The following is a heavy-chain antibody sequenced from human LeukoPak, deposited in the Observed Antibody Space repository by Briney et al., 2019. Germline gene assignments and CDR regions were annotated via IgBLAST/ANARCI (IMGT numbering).Heavy chain of an antibody. CDR1: GFTFSDYY. CDR3: ARVGHNHAFDI. Sequence: GGSLRLSCAASGFTFSDYYMSWIRQAPGKGLEWVSYISGSNTHTNYAESVKGRFTISRDNAKNSLYLQMDSLRADDTAAYYCARVGHNHAFDIWGQGTVVTVSS. CDR2: ISGSNTHT. V-gene: IGHV3-11*03. D-gene: IGHD1-1*01. J-gene: IGHJ3*02.